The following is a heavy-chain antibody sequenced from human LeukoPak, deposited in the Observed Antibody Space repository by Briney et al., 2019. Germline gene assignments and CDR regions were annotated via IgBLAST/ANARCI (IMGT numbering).Heavy chain of an antibody. V-gene: IGHV3-33*01. D-gene: IGHD1-1*01. J-gene: IGHJ6*02. CDR1: GFTFSSYG. CDR2: IWYDGSNK. Sequence: GGSLRLSCAASGFTFSSYGMHWVRQAPGTGLEWVAVIWYDGSNKYYDDSVKGRFTISRDNSKNTLYLQMNSLRAEDTAVYYCAREGYPTQTYYYYYGMDVWGQGTTVTVSS. CDR3: AREGYPTQTYYYYYGMDV.